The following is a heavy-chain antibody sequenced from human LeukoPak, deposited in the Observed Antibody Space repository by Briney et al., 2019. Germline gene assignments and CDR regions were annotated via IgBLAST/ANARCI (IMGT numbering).Heavy chain of an antibody. CDR1: GFTFSSYA. CDR3: ARVQYSYGYDGSFY. V-gene: IGHV3-23*01. Sequence: GGSLRLSCAASGFTFSSYAMSWVRQAPGKGLEWVSTISGSGGSTYYADSVKGRFTFSRDNSKNTLYLQMNSLRGDDTAVYYCARVQYSYGYDGSFYWGQGTLVTVSS. D-gene: IGHD5-18*01. CDR2: ISGSGGST. J-gene: IGHJ4*02.